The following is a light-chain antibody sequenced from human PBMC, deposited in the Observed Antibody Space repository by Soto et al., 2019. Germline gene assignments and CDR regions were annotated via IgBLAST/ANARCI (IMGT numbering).Light chain of an antibody. J-gene: IGLJ2*01. V-gene: IGLV2-14*01. CDR3: SSYLSGDQVI. CDR1: SRDIGGYNS. CDR2: EVN. Sequence: QSALTQPASVSGSLGQSITISCTGSSRDIGGYNSVSWYQQFPGTAPKLIISEVNNRPSGVSHRFSGSKSGNTAYLTLSGLQGEDEADYYCSSYLSGDQVIFGGGTKLTVL.